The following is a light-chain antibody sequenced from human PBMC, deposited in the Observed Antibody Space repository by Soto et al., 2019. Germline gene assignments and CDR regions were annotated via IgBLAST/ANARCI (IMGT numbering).Light chain of an antibody. V-gene: IGLV8-61*01. J-gene: IGLJ3*02. CDR2: NTN. Sequence: QTVVTQEPSFSVSPGRTVTLTCGLSSGSVSTSYYPSWYQQTPGQAPRTLIYNTNTRSSGVPDRFSGSILGNKAALTITGAQADDESDYYCVLYMGSGISGFGGGTKLTVL. CDR3: VLYMGSGISG. CDR1: SGSVSTSYY.